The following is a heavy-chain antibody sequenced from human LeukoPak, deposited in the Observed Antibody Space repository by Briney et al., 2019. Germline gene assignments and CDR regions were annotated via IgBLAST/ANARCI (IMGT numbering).Heavy chain of an antibody. J-gene: IGHJ4*02. D-gene: IGHD5/OR15-5a*01. CDR2: LGDSGSGG. V-gene: IGHV3-23*01. CDR1: GFNFNYFA. CDR3: AIYDRAPACFDY. Sequence: GGSLRLSCSASGFNFNYFAMSWVRQAPGKRLEWVSTLGDSGSGGSYADSVKGRFTISRDNSKNTLYLQMNSLRAEDTAVYYCAIYDRAPACFDYWGQGTLVTVSS.